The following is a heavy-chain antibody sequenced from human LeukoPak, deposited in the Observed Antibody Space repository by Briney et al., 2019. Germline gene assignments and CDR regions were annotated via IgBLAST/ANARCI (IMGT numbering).Heavy chain of an antibody. V-gene: IGHV1-69*13. CDR3: ARDLRYSSGWSASGMDV. Sequence: SVKVSCKASGGTFSSYAISWVRQAPGQGLEWMGGIVPIFGTANYAQKFQGRVTITADESTSTAYMELSSLRSEDTAVYYCARDLRYSSGWSASGMDVRGKGTTVTISS. D-gene: IGHD6-19*01. CDR2: IVPIFGTA. J-gene: IGHJ6*03. CDR1: GGTFSSYA.